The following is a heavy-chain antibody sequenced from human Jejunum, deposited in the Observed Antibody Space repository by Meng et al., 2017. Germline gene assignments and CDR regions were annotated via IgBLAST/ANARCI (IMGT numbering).Heavy chain of an antibody. CDR3: ARAQFDPYLARYLAS. D-gene: IGHD1-1*01. V-gene: IGHV4-59*11. Sequence: SETLSLTCSVSADSMHSLYWTWIRQPPGQGLEWIGFIYNSGTTNSNPSLKNRVTMSLDTSKKQFSLNLSSVTAADTAVYYCARAQFDPYLARYLASWGQGTRVTVSS. J-gene: IGHJ4*02. CDR2: IYNSGTT. CDR1: ADSMHSLY.